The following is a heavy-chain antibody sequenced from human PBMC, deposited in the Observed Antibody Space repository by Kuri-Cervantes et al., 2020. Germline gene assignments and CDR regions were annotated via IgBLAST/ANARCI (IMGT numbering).Heavy chain of an antibody. D-gene: IGHD3-22*01. J-gene: IGHJ4*02. CDR2: ISYDGSNK. CDR3: ARDRYDSSGYLFDY. CDR1: GFTFSTYS. Sequence: GESLKICCAGSGFTFSTYSMNWVRQAPGKGLEWVAVISYDGSNKYYADSVKGRFTISRDNSKNTLYLQMNSLRAEDTAVYYCARDRYDSSGYLFDYWGQGTLVTVSS. V-gene: IGHV3-30*03.